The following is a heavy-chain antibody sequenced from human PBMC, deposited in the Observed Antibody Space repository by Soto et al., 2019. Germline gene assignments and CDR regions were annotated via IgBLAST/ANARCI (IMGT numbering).Heavy chain of an antibody. J-gene: IGHJ6*02. CDR1: GGTFSSYA. Sequence: QEQLVQSGAEVKKPGSSVKVSCKASGGTFSSYAIFWVRQAPGQGLEWMGGIIPIFGTTNYAQKFQGRVTITADEITSTVYMEVSSLRSYDTAVIYCVRAPPPTQETGYYAMDFWCHGTTVTVSS. CDR2: IIPIFGTT. V-gene: IGHV1-69*01. CDR3: VRAPPPTQETGYYAMDF. D-gene: IGHD3-10*01.